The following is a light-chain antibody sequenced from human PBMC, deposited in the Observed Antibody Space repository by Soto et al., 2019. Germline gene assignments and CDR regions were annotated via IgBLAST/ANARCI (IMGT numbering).Light chain of an antibody. J-gene: IGKJ5*01. CDR2: KAS. CDR3: HSRA. Sequence: DIHMTQSPSSLSASVGDRVTITCRASQTISSWLAWYQQKPGKAPKLLIYKASTLKSGVPSRFSGSGSGTDFTLTISSLQPDDFATYFCHSRAFGQGTRLEI. V-gene: IGKV1-5*03. CDR1: QTISSW.